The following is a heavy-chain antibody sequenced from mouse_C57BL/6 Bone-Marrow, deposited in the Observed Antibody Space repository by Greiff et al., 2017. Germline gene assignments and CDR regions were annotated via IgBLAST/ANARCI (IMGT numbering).Heavy chain of an antibody. V-gene: IGHV1-76*01. Sequence: QVQLKQSGAELVRPGASVKLSCKASGYTFTDYYINWVKQRPGQGLEWIARIYPGSGNTYYNEKFKGKATLTAEKSSSTAYMQPSSLTSEDSAVYFCAIDSSGTLDYWGQGTSVTVSS. J-gene: IGHJ4*01. CDR1: GYTFTDYY. D-gene: IGHD3-2*02. CDR2: IYPGSGNT. CDR3: AIDSSGTLDY.